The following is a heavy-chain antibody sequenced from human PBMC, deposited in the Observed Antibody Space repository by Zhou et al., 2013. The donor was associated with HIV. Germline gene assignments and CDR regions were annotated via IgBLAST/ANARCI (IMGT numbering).Heavy chain of an antibody. Sequence: QVQLVQSGAEVKKPGSSVKVSCKASGGTFSSYAISWVRQAPGQGLEWMGGIIPIFGTANYAQKFQGRVTITTDESTSTAYMELSSLRSEDTAVYYCARENIVVVPAAIRNWFDPWGQGTLVTVSS. CDR3: ARENIVVVPAAIRNWFDP. CDR2: IIPIFGTA. CDR1: GGTFSSYA. D-gene: IGHD2-2*02. J-gene: IGHJ5*02. V-gene: IGHV1-69*05.